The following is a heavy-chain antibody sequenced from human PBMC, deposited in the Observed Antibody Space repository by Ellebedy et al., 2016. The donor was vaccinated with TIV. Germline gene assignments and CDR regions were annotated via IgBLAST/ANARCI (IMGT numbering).Heavy chain of an antibody. CDR2: IIPMFRTA. D-gene: IGHD3-22*01. J-gene: IGHJ4*02. V-gene: IGHV1-69*13. Sequence: SVKVSCKPSGGSFSSFAISWVRQAPGQGLEWMGGIIPMFRTANYAQKFQGRVTITAGDFPSTAYMELSSLRSEDTAIYYCARHKTYHYDSSLDYWGQGTLVTVSS. CDR3: ARHKTYHYDSSLDY. CDR1: GGSFSSFA.